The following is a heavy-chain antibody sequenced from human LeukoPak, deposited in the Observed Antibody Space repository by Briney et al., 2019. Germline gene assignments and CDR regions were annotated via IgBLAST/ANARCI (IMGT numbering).Heavy chain of an antibody. V-gene: IGHV4-30-2*05. CDR1: GGSISSGGYS. CDR3: ARGGSAPTGDFDY. CDR2: IYHSGST. Sequence: SETLSLTCAVSGGSISSGGYSWSWIRQPPGKGLEWIGYIYHSGSTYYNPSLKSRVTISVDTSKNQFSLKLSSVTAADTAVYYCARGGSAPTGDFDYWGQGTLVTVSS. D-gene: IGHD1-14*01. J-gene: IGHJ4*02.